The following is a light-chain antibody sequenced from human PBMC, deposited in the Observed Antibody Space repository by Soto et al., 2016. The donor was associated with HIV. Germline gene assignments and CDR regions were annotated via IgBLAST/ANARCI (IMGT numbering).Light chain of an antibody. CDR3: QSYDKSLRTYV. CDR2: GNN. CDR1: SSNIGAPYD. V-gene: IGLV1-40*01. J-gene: IGLJ1*01. Sequence: QSVLTQPPSVSGAPGQRVAISCSGSSSNIGAPYDVHWYRQLPGTAPQLLIHGNNNRPSGVPDRFSGSKSGTSASLAITGLQSEDEADYFCQSYDKSLRTYVFGTGTEVTV.